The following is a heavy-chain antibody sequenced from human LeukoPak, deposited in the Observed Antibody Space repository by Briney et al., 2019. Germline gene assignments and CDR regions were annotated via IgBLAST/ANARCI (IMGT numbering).Heavy chain of an antibody. CDR2: ISYDGSNK. CDR1: GFTFSSYA. Sequence: GRSLRLSCAASGFTFSSYAMHWVRQAPGKGLEWVAVISYDGSNKYYADSVKGRFTISRDNSKNTLYLQMNSLRAEDTAVYYCAKVQVHYYYYYMDVWGKGTTVTISS. CDR3: AKVQVHYYYYYMDV. V-gene: IGHV3-30*04. J-gene: IGHJ6*03.